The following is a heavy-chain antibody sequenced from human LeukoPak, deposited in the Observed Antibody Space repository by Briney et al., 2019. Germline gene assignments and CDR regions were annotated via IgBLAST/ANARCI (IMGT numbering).Heavy chain of an antibody. CDR2: IST. CDR3: ARGIPAAGKNSYFYYYMDV. D-gene: IGHD6-13*01. CDR1: GFTFTTYW. Sequence: GGSLRLSCAASGFTFTTYWMHWVRQAPGKGLVWVSRISTTYADSVKGRFTISRDNAKNTLYLQMNSLRAEDTAVYYCARGIPAAGKNSYFYYYMDVWGKGTTVTVSS. J-gene: IGHJ6*03. V-gene: IGHV3-74*01.